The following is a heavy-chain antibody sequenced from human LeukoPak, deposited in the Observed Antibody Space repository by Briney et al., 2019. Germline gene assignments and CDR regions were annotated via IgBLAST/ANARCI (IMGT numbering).Heavy chain of an antibody. CDR3: ASSHYDFWSGYYGYWFDP. CDR1: GYTFTSYD. Sequence: ASVKVSCKASGYTFTSYDINWVRQATGQGLEWMGWMNPNSGNTGYAQKFQGRVTMTRNTSISTAYMELSGLRSEDTAVYYCASSHYDFWSGYYGYWFDPWGQGTLVTVSS. CDR2: MNPNSGNT. J-gene: IGHJ5*02. V-gene: IGHV1-8*01. D-gene: IGHD3-3*01.